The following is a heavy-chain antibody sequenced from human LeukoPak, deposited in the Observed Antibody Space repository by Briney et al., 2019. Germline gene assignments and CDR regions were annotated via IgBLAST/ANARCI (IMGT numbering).Heavy chain of an antibody. CDR2: IYHSGST. J-gene: IGHJ4*02. CDR3: ARGNPISDY. Sequence: SETLSLTCAVSGYSISSGYYWGWIRQPPGKGLEWIGSIYHSGSTYYNQSLKSRVTISVDTSKNQFSLKLSSVTAADTAVYYCARGNPISDYWGQGTLVTVSS. CDR1: GYSISSGYY. D-gene: IGHD2-21*01. V-gene: IGHV4-38-2*01.